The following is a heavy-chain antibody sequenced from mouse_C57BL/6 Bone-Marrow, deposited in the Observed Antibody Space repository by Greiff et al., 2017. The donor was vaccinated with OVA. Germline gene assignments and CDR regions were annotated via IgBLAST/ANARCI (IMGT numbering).Heavy chain of an antibody. CDR2: ISDGGSYT. CDR1: GFTFSSYA. D-gene: IGHD1-1*01. J-gene: IGHJ2*01. Sequence: EVKVVESGGGLVKPGGSLKLSCAASGFTFSSYAMSWVRQTPEKRLEWVATISDGGSYTYYPDNVKGRFTISRDNAKNNLYLQMSHLKSEDTAMYYCASDRVITTVKGPYYFDYWGQGTTLTVSS. CDR3: ASDRVITTVKGPYYFDY. V-gene: IGHV5-4*03.